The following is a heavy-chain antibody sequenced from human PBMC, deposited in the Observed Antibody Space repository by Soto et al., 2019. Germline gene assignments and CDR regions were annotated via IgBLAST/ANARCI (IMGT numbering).Heavy chain of an antibody. Sequence: QVQLVQSGAEVKKPGASVKVSCKASGYSFTDYHIHWVRQAPGQGLEWLGRINPKSGGTSTAQKFQGWVPMTTDTSISTATMELTRLTSDDTAIYYCARGRSPFTWSWGQGTRVAVAS. V-gene: IGHV1-2*04. J-gene: IGHJ5*02. CDR3: ARGRSPFTWS. CDR1: GYSFTDYH. CDR2: INPKSGGT. D-gene: IGHD3-16*01.